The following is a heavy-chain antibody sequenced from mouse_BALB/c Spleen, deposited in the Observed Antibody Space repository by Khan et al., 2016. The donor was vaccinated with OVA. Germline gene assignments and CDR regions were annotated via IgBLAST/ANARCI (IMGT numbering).Heavy chain of an antibody. Sequence: VQLKQSGAELVKPGASVKLSCIVSGFKIKDTYMHWVKQRPEQGLDWIGRIDPANGNTKYDPKFQGKATLTADTSSNTAYLQLSSLTSEDTAVYYCSHSLLLYAMDYWGQGTSVTVSS. CDR3: SHSLLLYAMDY. V-gene: IGHV14-3*02. CDR2: IDPANGNT. D-gene: IGHD1-2*01. J-gene: IGHJ4*01. CDR1: GFKIKDTY.